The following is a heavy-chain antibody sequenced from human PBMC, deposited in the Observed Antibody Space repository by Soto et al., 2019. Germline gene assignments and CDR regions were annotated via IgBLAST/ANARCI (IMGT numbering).Heavy chain of an antibody. V-gene: IGHV1-69*06. Sequence: QAHLAQSGAEVKKPGSSVTVSCKASGGTFNSYGISWVRQAPGQGLDWMGVIIPLYGTVNYAQKFQGRVSITADKSTSTAYMDLNSLISDDTAVDYCARVRVIRGVIPSHFGLWGQGTQVTVSS. CDR2: IIPLYGTV. CDR3: ARVRVIRGVIPSHFGL. D-gene: IGHD3-10*01. CDR1: GGTFNSYG. J-gene: IGHJ4*02.